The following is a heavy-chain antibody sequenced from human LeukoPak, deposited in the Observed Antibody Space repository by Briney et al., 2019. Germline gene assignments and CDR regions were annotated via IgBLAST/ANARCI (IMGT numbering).Heavy chain of an antibody. D-gene: IGHD3-10*01. CDR1: GFTFSNYW. J-gene: IGHJ6*03. CDR2: IKQDRSEK. CDR3: ARSVAGSGNYYYYMDV. V-gene: IGHV3-7*01. Sequence: GGSLRLSCAASGFTFSNYWMSWVRQAPGKGLEWVANIKQDRSEKYYVDSVKGRFTISRDNARNSLYLQMNSLRAEDTAVYYCARSVAGSGNYYYYMDVWGKGTTVTVSS.